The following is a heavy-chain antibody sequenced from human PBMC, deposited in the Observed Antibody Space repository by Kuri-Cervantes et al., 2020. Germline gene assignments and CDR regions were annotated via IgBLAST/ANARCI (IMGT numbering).Heavy chain of an antibody. Sequence: GSLRLSCTVSGGSISSGGYYWSWIRQHPGKGLEWIGYIYYSGSTNYNPSLKSRVTISVDTSKNQFSLKLSSVTAADTAVYYCARVYTGWAAAGRRSYFDYWGQGTLVTVSS. CDR3: ARVYTGWAAAGRRSYFDY. V-gene: IGHV4-61*08. D-gene: IGHD6-13*01. CDR2: IYYSGST. J-gene: IGHJ4*02. CDR1: GGSISSGGYY.